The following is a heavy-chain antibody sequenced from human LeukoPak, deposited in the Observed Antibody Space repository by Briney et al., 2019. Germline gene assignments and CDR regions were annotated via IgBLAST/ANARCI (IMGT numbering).Heavy chain of an antibody. CDR1: GGTFSSYA. J-gene: IGHJ3*02. Sequence: SVKVSCKASGGTFSSYAICWVRQAPGQGLEWMGGIIPIFGTANYAQKFQGRVTITADESTSTAYMELSSLRSEDTAVYYCARAGEDTMIVREIWFDIWGQGTMVTVSS. CDR2: IIPIFGTA. CDR3: ARAGEDTMIVREIWFDI. V-gene: IGHV1-69*13. D-gene: IGHD3-22*01.